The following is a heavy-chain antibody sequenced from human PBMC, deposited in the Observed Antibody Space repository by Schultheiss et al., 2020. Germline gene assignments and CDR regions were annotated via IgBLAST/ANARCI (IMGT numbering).Heavy chain of an antibody. CDR1: GGSFSGYY. V-gene: IGHV4-34*01. CDR3: ARHDSSYSSSWYYFDY. D-gene: IGHD6-13*01. Sequence: SETLSLTCAVYGGSFSGYYWSWIRQPPGKGLEWIGEINHSGSTNYNPSLKSRVTISVDTSKNQFSLKLSSVTAADTAVYYCARHDSSYSSSWYYFDYWGQGTLVTVSS. CDR2: INHSGST. J-gene: IGHJ4*02.